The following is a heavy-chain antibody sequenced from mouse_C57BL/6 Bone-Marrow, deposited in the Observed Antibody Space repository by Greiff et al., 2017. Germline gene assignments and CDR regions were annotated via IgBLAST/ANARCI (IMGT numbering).Heavy chain of an antibody. V-gene: IGHV1-69*01. J-gene: IGHJ1*03. CDR3: ARPYYYGRGGYFDV. D-gene: IGHD1-1*01. CDR1: GYTFTSYW. Sequence: QVQLKQPGAELVMPGASVKLSCKASGYTFTSYWMHWVKQRPGQGLEWIGELDPSDSYTNYNQKFKGKSTLTVDKSSSTAYMQLSSLTSEDSAVYYCARPYYYGRGGYFDVWGTGTTVTVSS. CDR2: LDPSDSYT.